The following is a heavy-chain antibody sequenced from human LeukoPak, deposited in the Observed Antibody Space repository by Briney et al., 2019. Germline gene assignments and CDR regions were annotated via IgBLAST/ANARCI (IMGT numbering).Heavy chain of an antibody. CDR1: EFIFNRSW. CDR3: AIWTSGNY. V-gene: IGHV3-7*01. D-gene: IGHD1-1*01. J-gene: IGHJ4*02. Sequence: PGGSLRLSCAASEFIFNRSWMNWVRQAPGKGLEWVANMDPSGSQKRYVDSVKGRFTISKDNPGTSLYLDTSGLRAEDTAIYYCAIWTSGNYWGQGTLVTVSS. CDR2: MDPSGSQK.